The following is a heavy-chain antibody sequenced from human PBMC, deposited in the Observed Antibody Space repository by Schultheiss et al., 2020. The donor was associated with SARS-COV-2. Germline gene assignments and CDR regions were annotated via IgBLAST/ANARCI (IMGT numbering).Heavy chain of an antibody. V-gene: IGHV4-59*01. CDR3: ARGGIVVVPAATYYYGMDV. CDR2: IYYSGST. J-gene: IGHJ6*02. D-gene: IGHD2-2*01. CDR1: GGSFSGYY. Sequence: SETLSLTCAVYGGSFSGYYWSWIRQPPGKGLEWIGYIYYSGSTNYNPSLKSRVTISVDTSKNQFSLKLSSVTAADTAVYYCARGGIVVVPAATYYYGMDVWGQGTTVTVSS.